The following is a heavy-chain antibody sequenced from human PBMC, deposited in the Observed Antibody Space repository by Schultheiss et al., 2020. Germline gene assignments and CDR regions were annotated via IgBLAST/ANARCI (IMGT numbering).Heavy chain of an antibody. Sequence: GGSLRLSCAASGFTFSSYWMSWVRQAPGKGLEWVANIKQDGSEKYYVDSVKGRFTISRDNAKNSLYLQMNSLRAEDTAVYYCARDDIRRNQKKFDYWGQGTLVTVSS. J-gene: IGHJ4*02. CDR3: ARDDIRRNQKKFDY. CDR1: GFTFSSYW. V-gene: IGHV3-7*01. CDR2: IKQDGSEK. D-gene: IGHD1-14*01.